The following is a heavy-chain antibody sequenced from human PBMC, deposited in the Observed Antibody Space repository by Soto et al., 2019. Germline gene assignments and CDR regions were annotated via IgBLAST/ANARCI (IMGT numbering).Heavy chain of an antibody. D-gene: IGHD4-4*01. CDR2: IFPRDFDV. Sequence: PVDSLKISCQTSGYTFTNYWIGWVRQMPGGGLEWLGLIFPRDFDVSYSTSFEGQVTISADRSTATAFLHWRSLEASDSALYFCARLVSLLQPIDSWGQGTPVTVSS. CDR3: ARLVSLLQPIDS. J-gene: IGHJ5*01. V-gene: IGHV5-51*01. CDR1: GYTFTNYW.